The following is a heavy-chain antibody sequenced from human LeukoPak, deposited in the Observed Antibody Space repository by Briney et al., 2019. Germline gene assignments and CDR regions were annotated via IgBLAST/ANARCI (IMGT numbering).Heavy chain of an antibody. V-gene: IGHV1-2*02. J-gene: IGHJ4*02. CDR1: GYTFTGYY. Sequence: ASVKVSCKASGYTFTGYYMHWVRQAPGQGLEWMGWINPNSGGTNYAQKFQGRVTMTRDTSISTAYMELSRLRSDDTAVYYCARVYCSSTSCYGIDYWGQGTLVTASS. CDR2: INPNSGGT. D-gene: IGHD2-2*01. CDR3: ARVYCSSTSCYGIDY.